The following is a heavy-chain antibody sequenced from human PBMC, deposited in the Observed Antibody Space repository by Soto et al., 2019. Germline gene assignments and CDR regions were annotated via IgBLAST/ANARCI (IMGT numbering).Heavy chain of an antibody. CDR3: TRDGRRGYDMDV. Sequence: SLRLSCAASGFTFDDYAMHWVRQAPGKGLEWVSGISWNSGSIGYADSVRGRFTISRDNAKNSLYLQMTSLRDEDTGVYYCTRDGRRGYDMDVWGQGTTVTVSS. J-gene: IGHJ6*02. V-gene: IGHV3-9*01. D-gene: IGHD1-26*01. CDR1: GFTFDDYA. CDR2: ISWNSGSI.